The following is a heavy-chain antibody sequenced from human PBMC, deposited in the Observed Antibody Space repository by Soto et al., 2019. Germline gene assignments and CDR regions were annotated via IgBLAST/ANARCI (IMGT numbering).Heavy chain of an antibody. CDR3: ARHVLRFLGHYGMDV. V-gene: IGHV4-39*01. CDR1: GGSISSSSYY. Sequence: SETLSLTCTVSGGSISSSSYYWGWIRQPPGKGLEWIGSIYYSGSTYYNPSLKSRVTISVDTSKNQFSLKLSSVTAADTAVYYCARHVLRFLGHYGMDVWGQGTTVAVSS. J-gene: IGHJ6*02. D-gene: IGHD3-3*01. CDR2: IYYSGST.